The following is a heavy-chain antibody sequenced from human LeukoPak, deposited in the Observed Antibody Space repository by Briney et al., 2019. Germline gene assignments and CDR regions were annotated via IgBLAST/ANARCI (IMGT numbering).Heavy chain of an antibody. V-gene: IGHV4-34*01. CDR2: INHSGST. D-gene: IGHD4-17*01. CDR3: AREGYGDYGGEALVAPPDC. J-gene: IGHJ4*02. Sequence: SETLSLTCAVYGGSFSGYYWSWIRQPPGKGLEWIGEINHSGSTNYNPSLKSRVTISVDTSKNQFSLKLSSVTAADTAVYYCAREGYGDYGGEALVAPPDCWGQGTLVTVSS. CDR1: GGSFSGYY.